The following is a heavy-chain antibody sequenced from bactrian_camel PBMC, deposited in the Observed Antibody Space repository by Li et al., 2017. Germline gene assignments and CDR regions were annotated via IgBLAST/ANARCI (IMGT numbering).Heavy chain of an antibody. CDR1: GFTFGDYS. CDR3: ATEVVAGTYNS. Sequence: VQLVESGGGLVQPGGSLRLSCAASGFTFGDYSMAWIRQAPGKGLEWVSAISPSGDITNYADSVKGQFTVSRDDAKNTLYLQMNSLKPEDTALYYCATEVVAGTYNSWGQGTQVTVS. V-gene: IGHV3-1*01. J-gene: IGHJ4*01. CDR2: ISPSGDIT. D-gene: IGHD6*01.